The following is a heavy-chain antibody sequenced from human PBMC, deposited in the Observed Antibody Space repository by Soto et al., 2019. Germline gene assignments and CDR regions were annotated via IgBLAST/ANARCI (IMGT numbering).Heavy chain of an antibody. CDR1: GYTFTSYG. V-gene: IGHV1-18*04. CDR3: GRCRTDSYAMDV. Sequence: ASVKGSCKASGYTFTSYGISWVRQAPGQGLEWMGWISAYNGNTNYAQNVKGRVVMTTDISTNTVYLELRSLRSDDTAIYYCGRCRTDSYAMDVWGQGTTVTVSS. D-gene: IGHD2-8*02. CDR2: ISAYNGNT. J-gene: IGHJ6*02.